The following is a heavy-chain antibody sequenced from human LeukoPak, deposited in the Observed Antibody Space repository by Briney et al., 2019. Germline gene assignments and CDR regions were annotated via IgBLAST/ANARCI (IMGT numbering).Heavy chain of an antibody. V-gene: IGHV4-61*01. D-gene: IGHD1-14*01. CDR2: IYYSGST. J-gene: IGHJ3*01. CDR3: ARSRDRYWDAFDV. CDR1: GDSISSENFS. Sequence: PSQTLSLTCAVSGDSISSENFSWSWIRQPPGKGLEWIGYIYYSGSTNYNPSLKSRVTISVDTSKKQFSLKLSSVTAADTAVYYCARSRDRYWDAFDVWGQGTMVTVSS.